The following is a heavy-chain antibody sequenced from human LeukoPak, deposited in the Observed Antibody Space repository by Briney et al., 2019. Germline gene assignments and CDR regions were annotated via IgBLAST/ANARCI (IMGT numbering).Heavy chain of an antibody. CDR2: IIPILGIA. V-gene: IGHV1-69*04. D-gene: IGHD6-13*01. J-gene: IGHJ4*02. CDR3: ASGIAAAGSFDY. Sequence: ASVKVSCKASGGTFSSYAISWVRQAPGQGLEWMGRIIPILGIANYAQKFQGRVTITADKSTSTAYMELSSLGSEDTAVYYCASGIAAAGSFDYWGQGTLVTVSS. CDR1: GGTFSSYA.